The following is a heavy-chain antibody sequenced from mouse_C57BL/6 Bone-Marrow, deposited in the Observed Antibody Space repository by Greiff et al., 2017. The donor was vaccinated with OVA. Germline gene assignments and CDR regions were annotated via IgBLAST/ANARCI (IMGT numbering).Heavy chain of an antibody. CDR3: AREDYDYDGYAMDY. J-gene: IGHJ4*01. Sequence: ESGPGLVKPSQSLSLTCSVTGYSITSGYYWNWIRQFPGNKLEWMGYISYDGSNNYNPSLKNRISITRDTSKNQLFLKLNSVTTEDTATYYCAREDYDYDGYAMDYWGQGTSVTVSS. D-gene: IGHD2-4*01. CDR2: ISYDGSN. CDR1: GYSITSGYY. V-gene: IGHV3-6*01.